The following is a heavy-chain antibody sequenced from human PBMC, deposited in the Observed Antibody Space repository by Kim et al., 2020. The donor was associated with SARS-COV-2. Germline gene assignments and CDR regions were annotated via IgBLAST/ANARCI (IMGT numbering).Heavy chain of an antibody. V-gene: IGHV3-15*01. CDR1: GFSFRNAW. Sequence: GGSLRLSCAASGFSFRNAWMSWVRQAPGKGLEWVGRIKSKSYGETREYPAPVEGRFTVSRDDSKNTLYLQMNSLKTEDTAVYYCTTVAGRESYAFDSWG. CDR3: TTVAGRESYAFDS. J-gene: IGHJ3*02. CDR2: IKSKSYGETR.